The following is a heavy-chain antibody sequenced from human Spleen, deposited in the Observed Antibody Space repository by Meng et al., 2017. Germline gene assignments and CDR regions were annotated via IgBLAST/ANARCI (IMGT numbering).Heavy chain of an antibody. CDR3: ARDLEHLHYDFGPFDI. CDR2: ISYDGSNK. V-gene: IGHV3-30*01. D-gene: IGHD3-3*01. J-gene: IGHJ3*02. CDR1: GFTFSSYA. Sequence: GGSLRLSCAASGFTFSSYAMHWVRQAPGKGLEWVAVISYDGSNKYYADSVKGRFTISRDNSKNTLYLQMNSLRAEDTAVYYCARDLEHLHYDFGPFDIWGQGTVVTVSS.